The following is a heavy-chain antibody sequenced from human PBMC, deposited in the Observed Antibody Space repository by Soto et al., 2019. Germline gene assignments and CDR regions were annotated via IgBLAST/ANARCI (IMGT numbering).Heavy chain of an antibody. CDR3: ARRGLVVVPAASYYMDV. CDR1: GFTFSSYG. CDR2: IWYDGSNK. D-gene: IGHD2-2*01. V-gene: IGHV3-33*01. Sequence: LRLSCAASGFTFSSYGMHWVRQAPGKGLEWVAVIWYDGSNKYYADSVKGRFTISRDNSKNTLYLQMNSLRAEDTAVYYCARRGLVVVPAASYYMDVWGKGTTVTVSS. J-gene: IGHJ6*03.